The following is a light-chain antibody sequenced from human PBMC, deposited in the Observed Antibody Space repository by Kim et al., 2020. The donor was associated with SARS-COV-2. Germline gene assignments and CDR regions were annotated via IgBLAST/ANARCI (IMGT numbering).Light chain of an antibody. CDR2: GKY. Sequence: SSELTQDPAVSVAWRQTVTIPCQADSLRTYYASGYQQKPAQATVLDVYGKYNRPAGIPDRFSGSSSGDTSSLTITGAQAEDEAAYYCNSRDTTGTHWVFGGGTKLTV. CDR1: SLRTYY. J-gene: IGLJ3*02. V-gene: IGLV3-19*01. CDR3: NSRDTTGTHWV.